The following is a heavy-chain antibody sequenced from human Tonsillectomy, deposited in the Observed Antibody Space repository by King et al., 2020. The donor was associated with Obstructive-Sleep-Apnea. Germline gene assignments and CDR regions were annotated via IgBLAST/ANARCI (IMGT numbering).Heavy chain of an antibody. Sequence: QLVQSGAEVKKPGASVKVSCKASGYTFTSYYIHWVRQAPGQGLEWMGTINPSDGSTTYAQKFQGRVTMTRDTSTSTVYMELRSLRSEDTAVYYCARSLVTVPCDYWGQGTLVTVSS. V-gene: IGHV1-46*01. CDR2: INPSDGST. J-gene: IGHJ4*02. CDR1: GYTFTSYY. D-gene: IGHD2-21*02. CDR3: ARSLVTVPCDY.